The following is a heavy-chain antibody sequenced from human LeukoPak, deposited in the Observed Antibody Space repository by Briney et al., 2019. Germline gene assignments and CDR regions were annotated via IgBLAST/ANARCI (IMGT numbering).Heavy chain of an antibody. CDR3: ARGLSEFYYDSSGYPL. D-gene: IGHD3-22*01. V-gene: IGHV7-4-1*02. CDR2: INTNTGNP. J-gene: IGHJ4*02. Sequence: ASVKVSCKASGHTFTSYAMNWMRQAPGQGLEWMGWINTNTGNPTYVQGFTGRFVFSLDTSVSTAYLQISSLKAEDTAVYYCARGLSEFYYDSSGYPLWGQGTLVTVSS. CDR1: GHTFTSYA.